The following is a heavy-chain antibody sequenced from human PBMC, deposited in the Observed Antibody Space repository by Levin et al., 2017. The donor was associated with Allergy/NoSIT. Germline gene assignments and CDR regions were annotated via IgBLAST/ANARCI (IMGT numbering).Heavy chain of an antibody. Sequence: GESLKISCAASGFTFSSDWMNWVRQAPGKGLEWVANINQDGSTKNYADSVKGRFTISRDNVKNSLYLQVNSLRAEDTAVYYCARDPDRVEGVSLHSWGQGTLVTVSS. D-gene: IGHD3-22*01. CDR1: GFTFSSDW. CDR3: ARDPDRVEGVSLHS. V-gene: IGHV3-7*01. J-gene: IGHJ4*02. CDR2: INQDGSTK.